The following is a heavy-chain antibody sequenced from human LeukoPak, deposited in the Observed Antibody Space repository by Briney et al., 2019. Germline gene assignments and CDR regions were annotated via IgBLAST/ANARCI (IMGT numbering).Heavy chain of an antibody. CDR3: AKGEARLRYFDRFDP. Sequence: GGSLRLSCAASGFTFSSYAMSWVRQAPGKGLEWVSAISGSGGSTYYADSVKGRFTISRDNSKNTLYLQMNSLRAEDTAVYYCAKGEARLRYFDRFDPWGQGTLVTVSS. V-gene: IGHV3-23*01. CDR1: GFTFSSYA. J-gene: IGHJ5*02. D-gene: IGHD3-9*01. CDR2: ISGSGGST.